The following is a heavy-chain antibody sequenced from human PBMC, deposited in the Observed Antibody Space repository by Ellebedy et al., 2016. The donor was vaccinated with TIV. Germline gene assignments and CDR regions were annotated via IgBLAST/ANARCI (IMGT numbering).Heavy chain of an antibody. D-gene: IGHD2-21*01. CDR3: ATRHIVLPQ. CDR2: ISCRGDST. CDR1: GFTFSNYA. V-gene: IGHV3-23*01. Sequence: GESLKISCEASGFTFSNYAMGWVRQAPGKGLEWVSLISCRGDSTYYADSVKGRFTITRDKAKNTLFVQLNSLRAEDTEVYYCATRHIVLPQWGQGTLVTVSS. J-gene: IGHJ4*02.